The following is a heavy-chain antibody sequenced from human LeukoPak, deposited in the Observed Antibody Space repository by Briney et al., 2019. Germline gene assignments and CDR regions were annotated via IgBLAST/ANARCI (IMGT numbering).Heavy chain of an antibody. V-gene: IGHV4-61*01. CDR2: IYSSGST. D-gene: IGHD6-13*01. CDR3: ARGSSISWSPYYFEY. CDR1: GGSVSSGSYY. J-gene: IGHJ4*02. Sequence: SETLSLTCTVSGGSVSSGSYYWSWIRQPTGKGLEWIGYIYSSGSTNYKPSLKSRVTISKDTSKNQFSLKLTSVTAADTAVYYCARGSSISWSPYYFEYWGQGTLVTVSS.